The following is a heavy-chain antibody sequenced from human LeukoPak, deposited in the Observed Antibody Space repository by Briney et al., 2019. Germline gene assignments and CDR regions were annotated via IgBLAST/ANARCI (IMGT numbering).Heavy chain of an antibody. CDR3: ARSSGSYYNHDY. D-gene: IGHD3-10*01. V-gene: IGHV3-48*02. J-gene: IGHJ4*02. CDR2: ISSSSSTI. Sequence: PGGSLRLSCAASGFTFSTYSMNWVRQAPGKGLEWVSYISSSSSTIFYADSVKGRFTVSRDNAKNSLYLQMNTLRDEDTAVYYCARSSGSYYNHDYWGQGTLVTFSS. CDR1: GFTFSTYS.